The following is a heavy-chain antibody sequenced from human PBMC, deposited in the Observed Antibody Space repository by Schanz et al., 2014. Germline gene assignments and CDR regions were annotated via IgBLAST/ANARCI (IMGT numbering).Heavy chain of an antibody. J-gene: IGHJ2*01. CDR2: IGSSSSRI. Sequence: EVQLVESGGGLVQPGGSLRLSCAASGFSVGNKYMNWVRQAPGKGLEWISYIGSSSSRIDHADSVKGRFTISRDNAKNTLYLQMNSLRAEDTAIYYCAKDAPYPFDLWGRGTLITVSS. CDR1: GFSVGNKY. CDR3: AKDAPYPFDL. V-gene: IGHV3-48*01.